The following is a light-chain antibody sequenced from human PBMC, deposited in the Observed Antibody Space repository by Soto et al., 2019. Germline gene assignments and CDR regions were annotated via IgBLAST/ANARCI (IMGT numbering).Light chain of an antibody. V-gene: IGKV3-15*01. J-gene: IGKJ2*01. CDR3: QQYNNWPYT. CDR2: GAS. Sequence: EIVMTQSPATLSVSPGERATLSCRASQSVSSNLAWYQQKPGQAPRLLIYGASTRATGIPARFSGSGSGTDCTLTIISLPSEDFEVYYCQQYNNWPYTFGQGTKLEIK. CDR1: QSVSSN.